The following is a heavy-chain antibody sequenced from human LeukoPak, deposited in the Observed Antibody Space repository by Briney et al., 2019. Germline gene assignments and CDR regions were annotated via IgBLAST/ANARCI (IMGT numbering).Heavy chain of an antibody. D-gene: IGHD3-22*01. CDR3: ATDPSPYYYDSSGYMD. J-gene: IGHJ4*02. V-gene: IGHV1-24*01. Sequence: ASVKVSCKVSGYTLTELSMHWVRQAPGKGLEWMGGLDPEDGETIYAQKFQGRVTMTEDTSTDTAYMELSSLRSEDTAVYYCATDPSPYYYDSSGYMDWSQGTLVTVSS. CDR1: GYTLTELS. CDR2: LDPEDGET.